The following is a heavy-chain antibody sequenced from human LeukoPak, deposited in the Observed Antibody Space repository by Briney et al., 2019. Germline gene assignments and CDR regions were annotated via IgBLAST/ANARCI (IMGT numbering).Heavy chain of an antibody. D-gene: IGHD2-15*01. J-gene: IGHJ5*02. CDR2: IYHSGST. CDR1: GYSIRSGYY. V-gene: IGHV4-38-2*01. CDR3: AKAPSGGRINWFDP. Sequence: SETLSLTCAVSGYSIRSGYYWGWIRQPPGKGLEWIGSIYHSGSTYYNPSLKSRVTISVDTSKNQFSLKLSSVTAADTAVYYCAKAPSGGRINWFDPWGQGTLVTVSS.